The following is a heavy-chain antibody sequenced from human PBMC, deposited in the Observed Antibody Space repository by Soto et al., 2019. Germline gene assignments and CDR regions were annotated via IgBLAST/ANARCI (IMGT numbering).Heavy chain of an antibody. J-gene: IGHJ6*02. D-gene: IGHD6-13*01. CDR2: IYHSGST. Sequence: PXATLSLPCAVSGYSISSGYYWCWIRQPPGKGLEWIGSIYHSGSTYYNPSLKSRVTISVDTSKNQFSLKLSSVTAADTAVYYCARDLLAAARREDYYYYYGMDVWRQRTTVSVSS. V-gene: IGHV4-38-2*02. CDR1: GYSISSGYY. CDR3: ARDLLAAARREDYYYYYGMDV.